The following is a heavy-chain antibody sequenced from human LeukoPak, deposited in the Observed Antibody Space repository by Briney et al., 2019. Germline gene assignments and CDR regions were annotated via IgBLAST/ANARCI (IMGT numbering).Heavy chain of an antibody. CDR3: AKDRELWFGELSIDY. J-gene: IGHJ4*02. V-gene: IGHV3-20*04. D-gene: IGHD3-10*01. CDR2: INWKGGRT. Sequence: GGSLRLSCAASGFTFDDYGMSWVRQAPGKGLEWVSGINWKGGRTGYADSVKGRFTISRDNSKNTLYLQMNSLRAEDTAVYYCAKDRELWFGELSIDYWGQGTLVTVSS. CDR1: GFTFDDYG.